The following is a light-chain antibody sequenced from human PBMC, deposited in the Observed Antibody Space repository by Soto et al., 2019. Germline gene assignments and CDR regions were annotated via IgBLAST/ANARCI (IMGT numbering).Light chain of an antibody. CDR3: QQRSDWPPIT. CDR1: QSISSY. J-gene: IGKJ5*01. CDR2: DAS. Sequence: EIVFTQSPDTLSLSPGDIATLSCMASQSISSYLAWYQQKPGQSPRLLIYDASNRATGIPARFSGSGSGTDFTLTISSLEPEDFAVYYCQQRSDWPPITFGQGTRLEI. V-gene: IGKV3-11*01.